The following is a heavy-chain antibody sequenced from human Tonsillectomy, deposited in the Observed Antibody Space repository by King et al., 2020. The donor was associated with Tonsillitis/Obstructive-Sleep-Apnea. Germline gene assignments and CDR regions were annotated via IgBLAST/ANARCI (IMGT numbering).Heavy chain of an antibody. D-gene: IGHD6-6*01. CDR3: ARSREGQPIDYSGSSGGAGYYYYYMDV. Sequence: VQLVESGGGLVQPGGSLRLSCAASGFTFSSYWMSWVRQAPGKGLEWVANIKQDGSEKYYVDSVKGRFTISRDNAKNSLYLQMNSLRAEDTAVYYCARSREGQPIDYSGSSGGAGYYYYYMDVGGKGPRSPSP. V-gene: IGHV3-7*01. J-gene: IGHJ6*03. CDR2: IKQDGSEK. CDR1: GFTFSSYW.